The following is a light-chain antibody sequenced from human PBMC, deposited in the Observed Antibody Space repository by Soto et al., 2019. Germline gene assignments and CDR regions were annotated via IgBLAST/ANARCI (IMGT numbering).Light chain of an antibody. V-gene: IGLV1-44*01. CDR3: AAWDDSPHDSYV. CDR2: SNN. Sequence: QSALTQPPSGSGTPGQRVAISFSVSSSNIGSNTVSWYQQLPGTAPKLRIYSNNQRPSGAHDRFSGCKSGTSASLAISGLQSEDEADYYCAAWDDSPHDSYVFGPGTKVTVL. CDR1: SSNIGSNT. J-gene: IGLJ1*01.